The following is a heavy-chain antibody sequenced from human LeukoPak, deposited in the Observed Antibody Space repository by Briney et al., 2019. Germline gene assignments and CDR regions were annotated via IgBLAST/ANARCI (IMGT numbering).Heavy chain of an antibody. V-gene: IGHV4-59*01. Sequence: PSETLSLTCAVSGGSITNFYWSWIRQPPGKGLEWIGDIYYSGRTKYSPSLKSRVTISVDTSKNQFSLKLSSVTAADTAVYYCARGGRTGTVDYWGQGTLVTVSS. CDR3: ARGGRTGTVDY. CDR1: GGSITNFY. D-gene: IGHD1-7*01. CDR2: IYYSGRT. J-gene: IGHJ4*02.